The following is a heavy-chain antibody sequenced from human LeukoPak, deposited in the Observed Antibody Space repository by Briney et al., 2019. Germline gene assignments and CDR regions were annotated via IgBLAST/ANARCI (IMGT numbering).Heavy chain of an antibody. Sequence: PSEILSLTCAVYGGSFSDYYWTWIRQPPGKGLEWIGEIYHSGSTNYNPSLKSRVTISVDTSKNQFSLKLYSVTAADTAVYYCARGGDYGDYVFHYWGQGTLVTVSS. D-gene: IGHD4-17*01. J-gene: IGHJ4*02. CDR1: GGSFSDYY. V-gene: IGHV4-34*01. CDR2: IYHSGST. CDR3: ARGGDYGDYVFHY.